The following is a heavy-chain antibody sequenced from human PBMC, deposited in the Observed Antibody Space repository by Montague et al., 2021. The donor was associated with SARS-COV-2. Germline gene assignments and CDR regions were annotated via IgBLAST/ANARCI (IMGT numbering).Heavy chain of an antibody. Sequence: EILSLTCAVYGGSFSGYYWSWIRQPPGKGLEWIGEINHSGSTKYNPSLESRVTISVDTSKNQFSLKLSSVTAADTAVYYCARGTKGVFTYDYDSSGYASDYWGQGTLVTVSS. J-gene: IGHJ4*02. D-gene: IGHD3-22*01. CDR1: GGSFSGYY. CDR2: INHSGST. V-gene: IGHV4-34*01. CDR3: ARGTKGVFTYDYDSSGYASDY.